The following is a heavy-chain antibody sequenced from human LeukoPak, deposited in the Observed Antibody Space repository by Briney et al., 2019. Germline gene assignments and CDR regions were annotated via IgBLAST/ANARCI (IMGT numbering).Heavy chain of an antibody. D-gene: IGHD3-10*01. CDR3: ARVDGSGPNAPNDC. CDR2: INAGNGDT. Sequence: ASVKVSCKASGYTFTNYAVNWLRQAPGQRLEWMGWINAGNGDTKFSQNYQARVTITRDASASTAYMELSSLTSEDTAVYYCARVDGSGPNAPNDCWGQGSLVTVSS. J-gene: IGHJ4*02. V-gene: IGHV1-3*01. CDR1: GYTFTNYA.